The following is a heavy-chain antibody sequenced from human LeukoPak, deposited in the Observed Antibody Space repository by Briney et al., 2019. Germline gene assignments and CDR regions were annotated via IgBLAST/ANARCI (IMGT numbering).Heavy chain of an antibody. Sequence: RSQTLSLTCAISGDSVSSNSAAWNWIRQSPSRGLEWLGRTYYRSKWYNDYAVSVKSRMTINSDTSKNQFSLQLNSVTPEDTAFYYCARDRFGGGPTADWFDPWGQGTLVTVSS. CDR1: GDSVSSNSAA. J-gene: IGHJ5*02. CDR3: ARDRFGGGPTADWFDP. V-gene: IGHV6-1*01. D-gene: IGHD3-10*01. CDR2: TYYRSKWYN.